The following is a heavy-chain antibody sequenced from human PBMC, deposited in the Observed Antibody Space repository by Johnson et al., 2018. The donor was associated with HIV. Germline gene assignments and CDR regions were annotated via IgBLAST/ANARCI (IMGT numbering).Heavy chain of an antibody. V-gene: IGHV3-30*03. J-gene: IGHJ3*02. CDR2: ISSDGSNK. D-gene: IGHD2-15*01. Sequence: QVQLVESGGGLIQPGGSLRLSCAASGFTVSSNYMSWVRQAPGKGLEWVAVISSDGSNKYYADSVKGRFTISRDNSKNTLYLQMNSLRAEDTAVYYCARARWYLGGGSCCAFDIWGQGTMVTVSS. CDR3: ARARWYLGGGSCCAFDI. CDR1: GFTVSSNY.